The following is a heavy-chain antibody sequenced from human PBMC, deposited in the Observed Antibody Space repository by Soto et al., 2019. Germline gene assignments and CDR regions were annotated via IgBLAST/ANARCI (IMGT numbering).Heavy chain of an antibody. V-gene: IGHV1-18*01. CDR2: ISAYNGNT. D-gene: IGHD6-13*01. CDR3: ARTSIAAAGTGVDY. J-gene: IGHJ4*02. Sequence: ASVKVSCKAAGYTFTSYGISWGRQAPGQGLEWMGWISAYNGNTNYAQKLQGRVTMTTDTSTSTAYMELRSLRSDDTAVYYCARTSIAAAGTGVDYWGQGTLVTVSS. CDR1: GYTFTSYG.